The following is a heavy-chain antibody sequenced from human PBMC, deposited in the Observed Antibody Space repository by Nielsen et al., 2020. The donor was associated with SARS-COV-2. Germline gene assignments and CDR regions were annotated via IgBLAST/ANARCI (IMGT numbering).Heavy chain of an antibody. D-gene: IGHD5-12*01. Sequence: GGSLRLSCAASGFTFSSYAMSWVRQAPGKGLEWVSTITPSGSNTYYADSVKGRFTISRDNSRNTLYLQMNSLTAEDTAVYYCAKGPRSGYDYFDYWGQGTLVTVSS. CDR2: ITPSGSNT. J-gene: IGHJ4*02. V-gene: IGHV3-23*01. CDR3: AKGPRSGYDYFDY. CDR1: GFTFSSYA.